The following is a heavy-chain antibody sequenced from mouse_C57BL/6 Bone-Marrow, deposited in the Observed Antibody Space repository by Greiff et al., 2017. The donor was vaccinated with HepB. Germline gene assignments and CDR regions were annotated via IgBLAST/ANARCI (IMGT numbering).Heavy chain of an antibody. V-gene: IGHV5-17*01. D-gene: IGHD2-4*01. CDR1: GFTFSDYG. CDR2: ISSGSSTI. Sequence: EVKVEESGGGLVKPGGSLKLSCAASGFTFSDYGMHWVRQAPEKGLEWVAYISSGSSTIYYADTVKGRFTISRDNAKNTLFLQMTSLRSEDTAMYYCARHDFFAYWGQGTLVTVSA. CDR3: ARHDFFAY. J-gene: IGHJ3*01.